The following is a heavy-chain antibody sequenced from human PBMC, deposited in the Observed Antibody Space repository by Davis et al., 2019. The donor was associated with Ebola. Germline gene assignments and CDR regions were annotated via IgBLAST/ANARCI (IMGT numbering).Heavy chain of an antibody. Sequence: SLKISCAASGFTFDDYAMHWVRQAPGKGLEWVSGISWNSGSIGYADSVKGPFTISRDNAKNSLYLQMNSLRAEDTALYYCAKDIVRFGSSSVDYFDYWGQGTLVTVSS. D-gene: IGHD6-6*01. CDR3: AKDIVRFGSSSVDYFDY. J-gene: IGHJ4*02. V-gene: IGHV3-9*01. CDR1: GFTFDDYA. CDR2: ISWNSGSI.